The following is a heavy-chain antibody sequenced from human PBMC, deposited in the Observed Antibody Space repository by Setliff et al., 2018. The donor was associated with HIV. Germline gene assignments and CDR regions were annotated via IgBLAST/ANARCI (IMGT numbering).Heavy chain of an antibody. CDR3: ARGGRKDLTDN. CDR1: GGSISSGRYF. V-gene: IGHV4-31*03. Sequence: SETLSLTCNVSGGSISSGRYFWSWIRQPPGGGLEWIGYIYSTGNTYYNPSLRSRVSISLDTSENQFSLNLTSVTVADTAVYYCARGGRKDLTDNWGQGSLVTVSS. J-gene: IGHJ4*02. CDR2: IYSTGNT. D-gene: IGHD2-21*02.